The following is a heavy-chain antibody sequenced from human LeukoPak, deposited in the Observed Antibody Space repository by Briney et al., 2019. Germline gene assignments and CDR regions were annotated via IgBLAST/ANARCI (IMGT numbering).Heavy chain of an antibody. Sequence: GASVKVSCKASGYTFTSYDINWVRQATGQGLEWMGWMNPNGGNTGYAQKFQGRVTMTRNTSISTAYMELSSLRSEDTAVYYCARSGSSGGYEGNWFDPWGQGTLVTVSS. J-gene: IGHJ5*02. V-gene: IGHV1-8*01. CDR2: MNPNGGNT. D-gene: IGHD2-15*01. CDR1: GYTFTSYD. CDR3: ARSGSSGGYEGNWFDP.